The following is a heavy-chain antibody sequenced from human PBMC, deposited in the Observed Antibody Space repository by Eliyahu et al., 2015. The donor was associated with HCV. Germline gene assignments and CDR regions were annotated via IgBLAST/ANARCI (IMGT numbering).Heavy chain of an antibody. D-gene: IGHD5-24*01. Sequence: EVQLVEPGGGLVQPGRSLRLSCTASGFTFGXYAMSWFRQAPGKGLEWVGFIRSKAYGGTTEYAASVKGRFTISRDDSKSIAYLQMNSLKTEDTAVYYCTRDRTMATTPRGMDVWGQGTTVTVSS. CDR1: GFTFGXYA. V-gene: IGHV3-49*03. J-gene: IGHJ6*02. CDR2: IRSKAYGGTT. CDR3: TRDRTMATTPRGMDV.